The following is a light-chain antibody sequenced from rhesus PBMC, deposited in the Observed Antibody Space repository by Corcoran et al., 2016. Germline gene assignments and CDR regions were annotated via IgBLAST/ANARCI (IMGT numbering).Light chain of an antibody. CDR3: QVWDSSSLYI. V-gene: IGLV3-25*02. CDR2: ADS. Sequence: SYDLTQAPSVSAASGQTARITCGGDNIGSKNVQWYQQKPTQAPVLVIYADSDRPSGIPERFSGSNSRNTATLTISGVEAGDEADYSCQVWDSSSLYIFGAGTRLTVL. J-gene: IGLJ1*01. CDR1: NIGSKN.